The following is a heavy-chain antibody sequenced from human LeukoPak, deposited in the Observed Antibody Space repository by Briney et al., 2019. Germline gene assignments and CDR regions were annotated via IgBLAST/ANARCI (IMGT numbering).Heavy chain of an antibody. CDR3: ARGAVGATGETYYYYGMDV. V-gene: IGHV4-34*01. CDR2: INHSGST. Sequence: SETLSLTCAVYGVSFSGYYWSWIRQPPGKGLEWIGEINHSGSTNYNPSLKSRVTISVDTSKNQFSLKLSSVTAADTAVYYCARGAVGATGETYYYYGMDVWGQGTTVTVSS. D-gene: IGHD1-26*01. CDR1: GVSFSGYY. J-gene: IGHJ6*02.